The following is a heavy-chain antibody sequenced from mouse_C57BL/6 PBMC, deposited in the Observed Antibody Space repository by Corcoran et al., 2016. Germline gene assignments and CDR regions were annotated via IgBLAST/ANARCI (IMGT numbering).Heavy chain of an antibody. J-gene: IGHJ4*01. Sequence: QVQLQQSGPELVKPGASVKISCKASGYTFTDYYINWVKQRPGQGLEWIGWIFPGSGSTYYNEKFKGKATLTVDKSSSTAYMLLSSLTSEDSAVYFCARGGLPYYSNYLYAMDYWGQGTSVTVSS. CDR3: ARGGLPYYSNYLYAMDY. CDR1: GYTFTDYY. CDR2: IFPGSGST. D-gene: IGHD2-5*01. V-gene: IGHV1-75*01.